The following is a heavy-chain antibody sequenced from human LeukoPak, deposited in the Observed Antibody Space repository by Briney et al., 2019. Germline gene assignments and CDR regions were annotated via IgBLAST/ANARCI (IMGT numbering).Heavy chain of an antibody. D-gene: IGHD3-22*01. CDR3: ARDTDYYDSSGYYDY. CDR1: GGSISSGDYS. CDR2: IYYSGST. V-gene: IGHV4-30-4*01. Sequence: SQTLSLTRTVSGGSISSGDYSWSWIRQPPGKGLEWIGYIYYSGSTYYNPSLKSRVTISVDTSKNQFSLKLSSVTAADTAVYYCARDTDYYDSSGYYDYWGQGTLVTVSS. J-gene: IGHJ4*02.